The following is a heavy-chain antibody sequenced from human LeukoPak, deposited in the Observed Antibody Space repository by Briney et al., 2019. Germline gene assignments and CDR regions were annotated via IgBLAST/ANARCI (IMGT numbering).Heavy chain of an antibody. CDR3: ASRPVLYSSSATPYYHYYYYMNV. Sequence: PSETLSLTCVVYGGSFSDYYWSWIRQPPGKRLEWIGDVHHSGGTNYNPSLKSRVTISLDTSKNQFSLKLSSVTAADTAVYYCASRPVLYSSSATPYYHYYYYMNVWGKGTTVTVTS. CDR2: VHHSGGT. CDR1: GGSFSDYY. J-gene: IGHJ6*03. V-gene: IGHV4-34*01. D-gene: IGHD6-6*01.